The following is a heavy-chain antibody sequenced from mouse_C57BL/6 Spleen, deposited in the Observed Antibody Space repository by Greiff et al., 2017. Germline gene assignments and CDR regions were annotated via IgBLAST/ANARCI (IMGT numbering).Heavy chain of an antibody. Sequence: QVQLQQSGAELVRPGTSVKVSCKASGYAFTNYLIEWVKQRPGQGLEWIGVINPGSGGTNYNEKFKGKATLTADKSSSTAYMQLSSLTSEDSAVYFCARSGNYYGSSYWGQGTTLTVSS. V-gene: IGHV1-54*01. CDR1: GYAFTNYL. CDR3: ARSGNYYGSSY. J-gene: IGHJ2*01. CDR2: INPGSGGT. D-gene: IGHD1-1*01.